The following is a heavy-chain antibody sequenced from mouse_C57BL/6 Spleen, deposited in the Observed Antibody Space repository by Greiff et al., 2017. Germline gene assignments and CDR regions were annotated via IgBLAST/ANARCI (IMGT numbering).Heavy chain of an antibody. Sequence: VQLQQPGAELVKPGASVKLSCKASGYTFTSYWMHWVKQRPGRGLEWIGRIDPNSGGTKYNEKFKSKATLTVEKPSSTAYMKLSSLTSEDSAVYFGARNYGSSDVYLYFYVWGTGTTVTVSS. CDR2: IDPNSGGT. CDR3: ARNYGSSDVYLYFYV. V-gene: IGHV1-72*01. D-gene: IGHD1-1*01. J-gene: IGHJ1*03. CDR1: GYTFTSYW.